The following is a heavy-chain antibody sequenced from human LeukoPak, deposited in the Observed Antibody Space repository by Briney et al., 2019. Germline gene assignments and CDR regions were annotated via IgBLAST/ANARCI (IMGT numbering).Heavy chain of an antibody. CDR3: ARGQYDILTGYYQGADWFDP. V-gene: IGHV1-8*01. Sequence: ASVKVSCKASGYTFTSYDINWVRQATGQGLEWMGWMNTNSGNTGYAQKFQGSVTMTRNTSISTAYMELSSLRSEDTAVYYCARGQYDILTGYYQGADWFDPWGQGTLVTVSS. CDR1: GYTFTSYD. J-gene: IGHJ5*02. D-gene: IGHD3-9*01. CDR2: MNTNSGNT.